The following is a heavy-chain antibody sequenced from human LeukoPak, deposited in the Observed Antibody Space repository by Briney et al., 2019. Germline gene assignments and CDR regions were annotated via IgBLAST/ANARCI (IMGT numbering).Heavy chain of an antibody. CDR2: IYYSGST. V-gene: IGHV4-39*01. J-gene: IGHJ4*02. CDR3: ARLRGYVWGSYRSLVYFDY. Sequence: SETLSLTCTVSGGSISSSSYYWGWIRQPPGKGLEWIGSIYYSGSTYYNPSLKSRVTISVDTSKNQFSLKLSSVTAADTAVYYCARLRGYVWGSYRSLVYFDYWGQGTLVTVSS. CDR1: GGSISSSSYY. D-gene: IGHD3-16*02.